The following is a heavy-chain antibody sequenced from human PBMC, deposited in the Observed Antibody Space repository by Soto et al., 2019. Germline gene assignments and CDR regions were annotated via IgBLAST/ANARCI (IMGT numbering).Heavy chain of an antibody. CDR2: IYYSGST. Sequence: ASETLSLTCTVSGGSISSYYWSWIRQPPGKGLEWIGYIYYSGSTNYNPPLKSRVTISVDTSKNQFSLKPSSVTAADTAVYYCARRYGYSSDYWGQGTLVTVSS. J-gene: IGHJ4*02. CDR1: GGSISSYY. V-gene: IGHV4-59*08. D-gene: IGHD5-18*01. CDR3: ARRYGYSSDY.